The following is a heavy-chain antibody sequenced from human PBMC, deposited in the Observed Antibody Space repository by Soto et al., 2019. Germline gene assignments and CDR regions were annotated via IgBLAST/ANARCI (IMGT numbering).Heavy chain of an antibody. Sequence: QVQLQESGPGLVKPSQTLSLTCTVSGGSISSGGYYWSWIRQHPGKGLEWIGYIYYSGSTYYNPSLKSRVTISVDTSKNQFSLKLSSVTAADTAVYYCAREGSTGYGDYRLFDYWGQGTLVTVSS. J-gene: IGHJ4*02. D-gene: IGHD4-17*01. CDR1: GGSISSGGYY. CDR2: IYYSGST. CDR3: AREGSTGYGDYRLFDY. V-gene: IGHV4-31*03.